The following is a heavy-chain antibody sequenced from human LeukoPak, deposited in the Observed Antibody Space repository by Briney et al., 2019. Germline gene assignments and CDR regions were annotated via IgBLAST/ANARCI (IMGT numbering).Heavy chain of an antibody. V-gene: IGHV3-48*04. J-gene: IGHJ4*02. Sequence: GESLRLSCAASGFTFSSSGMNWVRQAPGKGLEWISYISSSSTTIYYADSVKGRFTISRDNAKNSLYLQMNSLGAEDTAVYYCASGYSSGPVYWGQGNLVTVSS. CDR3: ASGYSSGPVY. CDR1: GFTFSSSG. D-gene: IGHD6-19*01. CDR2: ISSSSTTI.